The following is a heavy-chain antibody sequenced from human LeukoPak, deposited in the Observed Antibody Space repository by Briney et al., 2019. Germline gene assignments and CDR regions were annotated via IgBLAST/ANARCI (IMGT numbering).Heavy chain of an antibody. Sequence: GGSLRLSCAASGFAFSNAWMSWVRQAPGKGLEWVGFIRSKAYGGTTEYAASVKGRFTISRDDSKSIAYLQMNSLKTEDTAVYYCTRVRTTVTTGVYYYYYMDVWGKGTTVTVSS. CDR1: GFAFSNAW. D-gene: IGHD4-11*01. CDR2: IRSKAYGGTT. CDR3: TRVRTTVTTGVYYYYYMDV. V-gene: IGHV3-49*04. J-gene: IGHJ6*03.